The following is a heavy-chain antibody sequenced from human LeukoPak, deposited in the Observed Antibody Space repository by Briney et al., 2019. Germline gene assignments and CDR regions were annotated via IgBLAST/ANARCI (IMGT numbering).Heavy chain of an antibody. CDR1: GFTFSSYA. J-gene: IGHJ4*02. CDR2: ISGGGGST. CDR3: ANSYTSSSRTPFDC. V-gene: IGHV3-23*01. Sequence: GGSLRLSCAASGFTFSSYAMTWVRHAPGKGLEWVSAISGGGGSTYHADSVKGRFTISRDNSKNTLYLQMDSLRAEDTAVYYRANSYTSSSRTPFDCWGQGTLVTVSS. D-gene: IGHD6-6*01.